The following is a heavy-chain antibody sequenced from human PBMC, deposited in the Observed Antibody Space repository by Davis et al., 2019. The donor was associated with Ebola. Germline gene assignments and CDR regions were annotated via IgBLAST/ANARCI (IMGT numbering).Heavy chain of an antibody. Sequence: PSETLSLTCAVYGGSFSGYYWSWIRQPPGKGLEWIGEINHSGSTNYNPSLKSRVTISVDTSKNQFSLKLSSVTAADTAVYYCARVLSYHNWFDPWGQGTLVTVSS. CDR2: INHSGST. CDR3: ARVLSYHNWFDP. CDR1: GGSFSGYY. D-gene: IGHD1-26*01. V-gene: IGHV4-34*01. J-gene: IGHJ5*02.